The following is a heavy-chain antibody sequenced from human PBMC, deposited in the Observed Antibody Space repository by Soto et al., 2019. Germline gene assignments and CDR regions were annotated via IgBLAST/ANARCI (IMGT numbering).Heavy chain of an antibody. CDR1: GYSFTSYW. CDR3: WRRSQQLEISYYYYYGMDV. J-gene: IGHJ6*02. Sequence: GESLKSSCKGSGYSFTSYWISWVRQMPGKGLEWMGRIDPSDSYTNYSPSFQGHVTISADKSISTAYLQWSSLKASDTAMYYCWRRSQQLEISYYYYYGMDVWGQGTTVTVSS. D-gene: IGHD6-13*01. CDR2: IDPSDSYT. V-gene: IGHV5-10-1*01.